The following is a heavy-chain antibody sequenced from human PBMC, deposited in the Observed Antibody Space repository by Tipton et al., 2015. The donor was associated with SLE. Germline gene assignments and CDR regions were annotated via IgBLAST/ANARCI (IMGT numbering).Heavy chain of an antibody. D-gene: IGHD5-18*01. CDR3: ARGGYSYGPRGPFDI. J-gene: IGHJ3*02. V-gene: IGHV4-59*11. Sequence: PGLVKPSETLSLTCTVSGGSISSHYWSWIRQPPGKGLEWIGYIYYSGSTNYNPSLKSRVTISVDTSKNQFSLKLSSVTAADTAVYYCARGGYSYGPRGPFDIWGQGTMVTVSS. CDR2: IYYSGST. CDR1: GGSISSHY.